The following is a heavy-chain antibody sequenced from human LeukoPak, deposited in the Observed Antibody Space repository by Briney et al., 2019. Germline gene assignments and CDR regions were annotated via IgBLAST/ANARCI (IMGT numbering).Heavy chain of an antibody. CDR3: AKGYYYDSS. V-gene: IGHV3-48*03. CDR1: GFTFSSYE. Sequence: PGGSLRLSCAASGFTFSSYEMNWVRQAPGKGLEWVSYISSSGSTIYYADSVKGRFINSRDNAKNSLYLQMNSLRAEDTAVYYCAKGYYYDSSGGQGTLVTVSS. J-gene: IGHJ4*02. D-gene: IGHD3-22*01. CDR2: ISSSGSTI.